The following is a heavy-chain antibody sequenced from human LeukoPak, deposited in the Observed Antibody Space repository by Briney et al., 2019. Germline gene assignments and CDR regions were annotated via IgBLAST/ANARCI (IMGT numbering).Heavy chain of an antibody. D-gene: IGHD4-17*01. CDR1: GGTFSSYT. CDR2: IIPILGIA. J-gene: IGHJ5*02. V-gene: IGHV1-69*04. CDR3: ARDSGNYGGTTVTTGNWFDP. Sequence: ASVKVSCKASGGTFSSYTISWVRQAPGQGREWMGRIIPILGIANYAQKFQVRVTITADKSTSTDYMELSSLRSEDKAVYYCARDSGNYGGTTVTTGNWFDPWGQGTLVTVSS.